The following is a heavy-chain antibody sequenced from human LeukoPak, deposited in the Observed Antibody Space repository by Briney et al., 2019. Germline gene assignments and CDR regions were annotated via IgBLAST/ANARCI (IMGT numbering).Heavy chain of an antibody. J-gene: IGHJ6*02. CDR2: ISSSGSTI. CDR1: GFTFSSYE. CDR3: ARESYDFWSGYPSMDV. V-gene: IGHV3-48*03. Sequence: GGCLRLSCAASGFTFSSYEMNWVRQAPGKGLEWVSYISSSGSTIYYADSVKGRLTISRDNAKNSLYLQMNSLRAEDTAVYYCARESYDFWSGYPSMDVWGQGTTVTVSS. D-gene: IGHD3-3*01.